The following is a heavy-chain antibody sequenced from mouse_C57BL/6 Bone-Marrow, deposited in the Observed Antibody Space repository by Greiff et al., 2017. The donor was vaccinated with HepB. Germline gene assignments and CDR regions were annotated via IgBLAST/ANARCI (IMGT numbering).Heavy chain of an antibody. Sequence: EVKLVESGGGLVQPGGSLSLSCAASGFTFTDYYMSWVRQPPGKALEWLGFIRNKANGYTTEYSASVKGRFTISRDNSQSILYLQMNALRAEDSATYYCASSWDFDYWGQGTTLTVSS. J-gene: IGHJ2*01. CDR2: IRNKANGYTT. D-gene: IGHD4-1*01. V-gene: IGHV7-3*01. CDR3: ASSWDFDY. CDR1: GFTFTDYY.